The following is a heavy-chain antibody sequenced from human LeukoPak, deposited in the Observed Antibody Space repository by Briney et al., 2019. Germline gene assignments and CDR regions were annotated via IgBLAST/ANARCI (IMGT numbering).Heavy chain of an antibody. D-gene: IGHD5-12*01. CDR2: ISGSGGST. Sequence: GGSLRLSCAASGFTFSSYAMSWVRQAPGKGLEWVSAISGSGGSTYYADSVKGRFTISRDNSKNTLYLQMNSLRAEDTAVYYCXXXSDGYNSHFDYWGQGTLVTVSS. J-gene: IGHJ4*02. CDR1: GFTFSSYA. CDR3: XXXSDGYNSHFDY. V-gene: IGHV3-23*01.